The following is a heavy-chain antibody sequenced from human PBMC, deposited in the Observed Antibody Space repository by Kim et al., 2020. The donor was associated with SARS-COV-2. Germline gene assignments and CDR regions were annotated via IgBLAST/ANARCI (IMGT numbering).Heavy chain of an antibody. D-gene: IGHD2-2*01. CDR2: IYSGGST. J-gene: IGHJ6*02. V-gene: IGHV3-53*04. Sequence: GGSLRLSCAASGFTVSSYYMSWVRQAPGKGLEWVSVIYSGGSTYYADSVKGRFTISRHNSMNTLYLQMNSLRAEDTAVYYCVRGWGQCSSSCCNVKYYYYGMDVWGQGTTVTVSS. CDR3: VRGWGQCSSSCCNVKYYYYGMDV. CDR1: GFTVSSYY.